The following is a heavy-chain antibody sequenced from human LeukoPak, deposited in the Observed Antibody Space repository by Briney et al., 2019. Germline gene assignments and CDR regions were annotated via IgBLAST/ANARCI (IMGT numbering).Heavy chain of an antibody. CDR2: IYYSGST. J-gene: IGHJ4*02. V-gene: IGHV4-39*07. CDR3: ARETLYYDSSGYPGALNY. CDR1: GGSISSSSYY. Sequence: SETLSLTCTVSGGSISSSSYYWGWIRQPPGKGLEWIGSIYYSGSTYYNPSLKSRVTISVATSKNQFSLKLSSVTAADTAVYYCARETLYYDSSGYPGALNYWGQEALVTVSS. D-gene: IGHD3-22*01.